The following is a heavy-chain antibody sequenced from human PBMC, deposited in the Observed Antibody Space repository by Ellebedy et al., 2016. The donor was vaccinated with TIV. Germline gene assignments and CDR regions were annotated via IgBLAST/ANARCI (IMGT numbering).Heavy chain of an antibody. V-gene: IGHV4-39*07. D-gene: IGHD6-6*01. CDR1: GGSISSSTYY. CDR2: ISYSGNT. J-gene: IGHJ4*02. CDR3: ARDGGSSERAYFDS. Sequence: ESLKISCTVSGGSISSSTYYWGLIRQPPGKGLEWIGTISYSGNTYYNPSLKSRVTISVDTSKNQFSLLLSSVTAADTAVYYCARDGGSSERAYFDSWGQGTLVTVSS.